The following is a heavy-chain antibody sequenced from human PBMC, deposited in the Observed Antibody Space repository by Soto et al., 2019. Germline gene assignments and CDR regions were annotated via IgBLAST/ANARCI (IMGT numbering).Heavy chain of an antibody. D-gene: IGHD2-15*01. Sequence: QVQLVQSGAEVKKPGASVKVSCKASDYTFTTYGITWVRQAHGQGLEWMGWITTYNGDTNYAQKLQGRVTVNTDTATTTAYMELRSLKSDDTAVYYCARVLLSSMMSDSRYGMDVWGQGATVTVSS. CDR2: ITTYNGDT. J-gene: IGHJ6*02. CDR1: DYTFTTYG. CDR3: ARVLLSSMMSDSRYGMDV. V-gene: IGHV1-18*01.